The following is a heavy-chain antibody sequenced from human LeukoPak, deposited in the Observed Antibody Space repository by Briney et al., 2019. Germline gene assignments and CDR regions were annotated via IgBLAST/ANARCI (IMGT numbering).Heavy chain of an antibody. D-gene: IGHD3-22*01. CDR3: ARGHYDSSGYWLSYFDY. V-gene: IGHV4-59*01. CDR1: GGSISSYY. J-gene: IGHJ4*02. CDR2: IYYSGSS. Sequence: PSETLSLTCTVSGGSISSYYWSWIRQPPGKGLEWIGYIYYSGSSNYNPSLKSRVTISVDTSKNQFSLKLSSVTAADTAVYYCARGHYDSSGYWLSYFDYWGQGSLVTVFS.